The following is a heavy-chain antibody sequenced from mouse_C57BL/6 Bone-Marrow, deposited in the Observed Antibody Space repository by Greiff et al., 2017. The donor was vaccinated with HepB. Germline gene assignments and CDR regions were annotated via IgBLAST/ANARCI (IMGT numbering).Heavy chain of an antibody. CDR3: ARRSNYYGSSWFAY. CDR1: GFTFSDYG. Sequence: EVHLVESGGGLVKPGGSLKLSCAASGFTFSDYGMHWVRQAPEKGLEWVAYISSGSSTIYYADTVKGRFTISRDNAKNTLFLQMTSLRSEDTAMYYCARRSNYYGSSWFAYWGQGTLVTVSA. J-gene: IGHJ3*01. V-gene: IGHV5-17*01. CDR2: ISSGSSTI. D-gene: IGHD1-1*01.